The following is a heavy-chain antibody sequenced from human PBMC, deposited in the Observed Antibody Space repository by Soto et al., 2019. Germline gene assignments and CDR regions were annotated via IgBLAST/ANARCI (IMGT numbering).Heavy chain of an antibody. CDR2: ISAYNGNT. CDR3: ARAVAGLEDY. Sequence: GASVKVSCKASGYTFNIYCISWVRQAPGQGLEWMGWISAYNGNTNYAQKLQGRVTMTTDTSTSTAYMELRSLRSDDTAVYYCARAVAGLEDYWGQGTLVTVSS. D-gene: IGHD6-19*01. V-gene: IGHV1-18*01. J-gene: IGHJ4*02. CDR1: GYTFNIYC.